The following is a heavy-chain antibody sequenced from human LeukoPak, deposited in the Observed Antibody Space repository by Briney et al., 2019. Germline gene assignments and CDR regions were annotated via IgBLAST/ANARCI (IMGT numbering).Heavy chain of an antibody. CDR1: GFTFSSYG. CDR2: VWYDGSNK. D-gene: IGHD3-22*01. J-gene: IGHJ4*02. Sequence: PGRSLRLSCAASGFTFSSYGMHWVRQAPGKGLEWVAVVWYDGSNKYYADSVKGRFTISRDNSKNTLYLQMSSLRAEDTAVYYCVIDPYYYDSSGYQGIWGQGTLVTVSS. CDR3: VIDPYYYDSSGYQGI. V-gene: IGHV3-33*01.